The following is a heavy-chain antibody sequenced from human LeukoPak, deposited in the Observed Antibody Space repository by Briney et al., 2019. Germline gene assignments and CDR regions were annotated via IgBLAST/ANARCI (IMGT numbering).Heavy chain of an antibody. Sequence: GGSLRLSCAASGFTFSSSAMSWVRQAPGKGLEWVAVIWYDGSNKYYADSVKGRFTISRDNSKNTLYLQMNSLRAEDTAVYYCARDHYDFWSGYWDFDYWGQGTLVTVSS. CDR1: GFTFSSSA. CDR2: IWYDGSNK. CDR3: ARDHYDFWSGYWDFDY. D-gene: IGHD3-3*01. J-gene: IGHJ4*02. V-gene: IGHV3-33*08.